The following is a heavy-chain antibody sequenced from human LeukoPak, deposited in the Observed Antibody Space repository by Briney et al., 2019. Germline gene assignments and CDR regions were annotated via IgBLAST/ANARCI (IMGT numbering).Heavy chain of an antibody. D-gene: IGHD3-22*01. Sequence: SCKASGGTFSSCAMHWVRQAPGKGLEWVAVISYDGSNKYYADSVKGRFTISRDNSKNTLYLQMNSLRAEDTAVYYCARALQTDYYDSSGYFDYWGQGTLVTVSS. CDR3: ARALQTDYYDSSGYFDY. CDR2: ISYDGSNK. J-gene: IGHJ4*02. CDR1: GGTFSSCA. V-gene: IGHV3-30*04.